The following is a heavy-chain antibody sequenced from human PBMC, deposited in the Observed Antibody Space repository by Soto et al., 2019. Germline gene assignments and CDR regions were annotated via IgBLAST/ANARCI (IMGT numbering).Heavy chain of an antibody. D-gene: IGHD3-16*01. CDR1: GFTFSSYG. J-gene: IGHJ5*02. CDR2: ISDDGSNK. Sequence: QVQLVESGGGVVQPGRSLRLSCAASGFTFSSYGMHWVRQAPGKGLEWVAVISDDGSNKYYADSVKGRLTISRDNSKNPLYLQMNSLRAEDTAVYYCAKDAEAALGAWGEGTLVTVSS. V-gene: IGHV3-30*18. CDR3: AKDAEAALGA.